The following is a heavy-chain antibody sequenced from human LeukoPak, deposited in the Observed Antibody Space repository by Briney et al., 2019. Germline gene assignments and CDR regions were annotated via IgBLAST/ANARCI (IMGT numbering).Heavy chain of an antibody. J-gene: IGHJ4*02. CDR1: GGSISGTNW. Sequence: SGTLSLTCGVSGGSISGTNWWSWVRQPPGQGLEWIGEVSLAGQTNYNPSPNGRVTMSLDKSSNQLSLNLTSVTAADTATYYCSRESGAFCPFGYWGQGTLVIVSS. CDR3: SRESGAFCPFGY. D-gene: IGHD1-26*01. V-gene: IGHV4-4*02. CDR2: VSLAGQT.